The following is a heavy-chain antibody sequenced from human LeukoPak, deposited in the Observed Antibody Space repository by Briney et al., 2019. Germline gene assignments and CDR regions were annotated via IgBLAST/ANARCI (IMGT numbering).Heavy chain of an antibody. V-gene: IGHV3-9*03. D-gene: IGHD5-12*01. CDR1: GFPFSSYS. CDR2: ISWTSGYI. Sequence: GGSLRLSCAASGFPFSSYSMNWVRQAPGKGLEWVSGISWTSGYIGYADSVKGRFTISRDNAKNSLYLQMNSLRAEDMALYYCAKDSSGYSGYATGSYFDSWGQGTLVTVSS. J-gene: IGHJ4*02. CDR3: AKDSSGYSGYATGSYFDS.